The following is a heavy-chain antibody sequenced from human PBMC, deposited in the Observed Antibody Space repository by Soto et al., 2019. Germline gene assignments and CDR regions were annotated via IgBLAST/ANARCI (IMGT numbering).Heavy chain of an antibody. CDR1: GGTFSSYA. J-gene: IGHJ6*03. V-gene: IGHV1-69*13. CDR3: ARGGYDILTGPEKPYYYYMDV. Sequence: GASVKVSCKASGGTFSSYAISWVRQAPGQGLEWMGGIIPIFGTANYAQKFQGRVTITADESTSTAYMELSSLRSEDTAVYYCARGGYDILTGPEKPYYYYMDVWGKGTTVTVSS. D-gene: IGHD3-9*01. CDR2: IIPIFGTA.